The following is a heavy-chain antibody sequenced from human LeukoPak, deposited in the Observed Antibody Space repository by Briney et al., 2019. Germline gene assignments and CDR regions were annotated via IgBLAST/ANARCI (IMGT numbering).Heavy chain of an antibody. V-gene: IGHV4-39*01. Sequence: PSETLSLTCTVSGGSISSSSYYWGWIRQPPGKGLEWIGSIYYSGSTYYNPSLKSRVTISVDTSKNQFSLRLSFVTAAPPPPPYCARQHDSYYYYYVDVWGKGTTVTVSS. CDR2: IYYSGST. J-gene: IGHJ6*03. CDR3: ARQHDSYYYYYVDV. D-gene: IGHD3-3*01. CDR1: GGSISSSSYY.